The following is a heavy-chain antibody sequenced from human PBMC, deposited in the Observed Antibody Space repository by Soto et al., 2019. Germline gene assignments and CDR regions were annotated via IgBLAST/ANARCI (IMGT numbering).Heavy chain of an antibody. J-gene: IGHJ4*02. CDR1: EGTFNSYT. Sequence: QVQLVQSGAAVKKPGSSVKVSCTASEGTFNSYTISWVRQAPGQGLEWMGRVIPILGMADFAQRFQGRVMITADKATSTAYMMLSSLRSDDTAIYYCATNYGSGSTHFDYWCQGTQVTVSS. D-gene: IGHD3-10*01. CDR3: ATNYGSGSTHFDY. CDR2: VIPILGMA. V-gene: IGHV1-69*02.